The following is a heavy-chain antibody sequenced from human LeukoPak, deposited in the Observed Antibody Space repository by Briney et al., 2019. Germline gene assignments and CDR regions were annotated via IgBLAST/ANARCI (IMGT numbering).Heavy chain of an antibody. D-gene: IGHD1-26*01. CDR1: GGSISSYY. CDR3: ARTSGSSFY. CDR2: IYYSGST. J-gene: IGHJ4*02. Sequence: SETLSLTCTVSGGSISSYYWSWIRQPPGKGLEWIGYIYYSGSTNYNPSLKSRVTISVDTSKNQFSLKLSSVTAADTAVYYCARTSGSSFYWGQGTPVTVSS. V-gene: IGHV4-59*01.